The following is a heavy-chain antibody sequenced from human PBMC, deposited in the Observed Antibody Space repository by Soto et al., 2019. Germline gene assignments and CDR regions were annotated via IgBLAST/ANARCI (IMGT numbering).Heavy chain of an antibody. D-gene: IGHD4-17*01. CDR3: ASSGRVTTIDY. V-gene: IGHV4-59*01. CDR2: IYYSGST. J-gene: IGHJ4*02. Sequence: SEPLSLTCSGSGGSISSYSWSWIRQPPGKGLEWIGYIYYSGSTNYNPSLKSRVTISVDTSKNQFSLKLSSVTAADTAVYYYASSGRVTTIDYWGQGTLVTVSS. CDR1: GGSISSYS.